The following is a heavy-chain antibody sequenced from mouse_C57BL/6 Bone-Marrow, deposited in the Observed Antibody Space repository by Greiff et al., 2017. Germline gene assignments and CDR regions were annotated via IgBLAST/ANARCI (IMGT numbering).Heavy chain of an antibody. D-gene: IGHD4-1*01. CDR1: GFTFSSYA. J-gene: IGHJ3*01. Sequence: EVKLEESGGGLVKPGGSLKLSCAASGFTFSSYAMSWVRQTPEKRLEWVATISDGGSYTYYPDNVKGRFTISRDNAKNNLYLQMSHLKSDDTAMYYCARNWAWFAYWGQGTLVTVSA. CDR3: ARNWAWFAY. V-gene: IGHV5-4*03. CDR2: ISDGGSYT.